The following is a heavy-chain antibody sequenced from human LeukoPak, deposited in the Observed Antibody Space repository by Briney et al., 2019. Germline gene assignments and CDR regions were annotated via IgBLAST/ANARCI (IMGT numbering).Heavy chain of an antibody. D-gene: IGHD3-22*01. CDR1: GFAVSSNY. J-gene: IGHJ4*02. CDR2: VYSGGNT. V-gene: IGHV3-53*01. Sequence: GGSLRLSCAASGFAVSSNYMTGVRQAPGKGLEWVSVVYSGGNTIYAVSVQGRFTVSTDISKNTVFLQMSSLRAEDTAVYYCARVLDTSGDYPGGFDYWGRGTLVTVSS. CDR3: ARVLDTSGDYPGGFDY.